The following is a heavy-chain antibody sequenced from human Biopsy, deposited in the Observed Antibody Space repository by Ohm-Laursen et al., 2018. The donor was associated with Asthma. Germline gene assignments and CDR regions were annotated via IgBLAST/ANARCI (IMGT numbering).Heavy chain of an antibody. CDR3: ARAVDYSHYYGIDV. D-gene: IGHD3-10*01. Sequence: SSVKVSCKASGYTFNSAGITWVRQAPGQGLEWMGWISVYNGNTKVAQKLQDRVTMITDTSTSTPYMELRSLRSDDTAVYFCARAVDYSHYYGIDVWGQGTTVTVS. J-gene: IGHJ6*02. CDR2: ISVYNGNT. CDR1: GYTFNSAG. V-gene: IGHV1-18*01.